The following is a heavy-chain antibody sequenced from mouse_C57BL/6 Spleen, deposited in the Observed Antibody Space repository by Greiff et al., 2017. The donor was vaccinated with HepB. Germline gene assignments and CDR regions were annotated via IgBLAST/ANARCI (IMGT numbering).Heavy chain of an antibody. Sequence: QVQLQQSGTELVKPGASVKLSCKASGYTFTSYWMHWVKQRPGQGLEWIGNINPSNGGTNYNEKFKSKATLTVDKSSSTAYMQLSSLTSEDSAVYYCARGGGLRAWFAYWGQGTLVTVSA. CDR2: INPSNGGT. CDR1: GYTFTSYW. V-gene: IGHV1-53*01. J-gene: IGHJ3*01. CDR3: ARGGGLRAWFAY. D-gene: IGHD2-4*01.